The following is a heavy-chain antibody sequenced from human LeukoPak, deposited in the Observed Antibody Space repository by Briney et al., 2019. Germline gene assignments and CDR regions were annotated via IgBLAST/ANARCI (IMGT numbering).Heavy chain of an antibody. Sequence: ASVKVSCKASGYTFTSYYMHWVRQAPGQGLEWMGWINTNTGKPTYAQGFTGRFVFSLDSSVSTAYLQINSLNAEGTAVYYCARAASLDYWGQGTLVTVSS. J-gene: IGHJ4*02. V-gene: IGHV7-4-1*02. CDR3: ARAASLDY. CDR1: GYTFTSYY. D-gene: IGHD2-2*01. CDR2: INTNTGKP.